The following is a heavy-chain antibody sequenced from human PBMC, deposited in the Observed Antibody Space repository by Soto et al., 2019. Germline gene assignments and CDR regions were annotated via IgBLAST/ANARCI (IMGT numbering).Heavy chain of an antibody. V-gene: IGHV3-74*01. CDR2: INSGGTTS. D-gene: IGHD2-15*01. CDR3: ASGGRGTYGRFDP. Sequence: EVQLVESGGDLVQPGGSLRLSCAASGFPFSSSWMHWFRQAPGKGLVWVSRINSGGTTSYYVDSVKGRFTISRDNAKNTLYLQMNSLRVDDTAVYFCASGGRGTYGRFDPWGQGTLVSVSS. CDR1: GFPFSSSW. J-gene: IGHJ5*02.